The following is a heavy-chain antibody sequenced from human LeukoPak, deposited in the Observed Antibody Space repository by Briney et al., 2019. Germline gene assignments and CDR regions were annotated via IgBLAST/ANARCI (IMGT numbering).Heavy chain of an antibody. CDR3: ARADSGSSYDYYYYMDV. D-gene: IGHD1-26*01. CDR2: IYYSGST. CDR1: GGSISSYY. V-gene: IGHV4-59*01. J-gene: IGHJ6*03. Sequence: PSETLSLTCTVSGGSISSYYWSWIRQPPGKGLEWIGYIYYSGSTNYNPSLKSRVTISVDTSRNQFSLRLSSVTAADTAVYYCARADSGSSYDYYYYMDVWGKGTTVTVSS.